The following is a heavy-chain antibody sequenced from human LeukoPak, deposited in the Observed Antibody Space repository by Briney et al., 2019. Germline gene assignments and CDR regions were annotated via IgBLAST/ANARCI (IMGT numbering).Heavy chain of an antibody. V-gene: IGHV1-2*02. Sequence: GASVKVSCKASGYTFTGYYMHWVRQAPGQGLEWMGWINPNSGCTNYAQRFQGRVTMTRGTSISTAYMELSRLRSDDTAVYYCARAGVIDALTYYYSYTDVWGKGTTVTVSS. CDR1: GYTFTGYY. CDR2: INPNSGCT. J-gene: IGHJ6*03. CDR3: ARAGVIDALTYYYSYTDV. D-gene: IGHD3-16*02.